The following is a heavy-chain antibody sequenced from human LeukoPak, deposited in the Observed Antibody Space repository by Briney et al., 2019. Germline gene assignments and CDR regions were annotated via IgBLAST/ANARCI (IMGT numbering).Heavy chain of an antibody. CDR3: ATYINWVAGDV. J-gene: IGHJ6*02. CDR2: INHEGGGI. CDR1: GFTFSESW. V-gene: IGHV3-7*01. Sequence: GGSLRLSCAASGFTFSESWMTWVRQVPGQGLEWVAHINHEGGGIQYVDSVRGRFTISRDNAKGSVYLQMNSLRAEDTAIYHCATYINWVAGDVWGQGTTVIVSS. D-gene: IGHD1-1*01.